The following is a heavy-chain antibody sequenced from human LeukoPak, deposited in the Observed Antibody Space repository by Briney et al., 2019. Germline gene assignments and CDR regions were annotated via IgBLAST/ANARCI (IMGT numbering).Heavy chain of an antibody. CDR1: GGSITSYY. Sequence: PSETLSLTCSVSGGSITSYYWSWIRRPPGKGLEWIGYIYYTGSTRSTNYNPSLKSRVTISEDTSENQFSLSLSSVTAADTAVYFCARKHSSGWLFDYWGQGALVTVSS. J-gene: IGHJ4*02. CDR2: IYYTGSTRST. CDR3: ARKHSSGWLFDY. V-gene: IGHV4-59*01. D-gene: IGHD6-19*01.